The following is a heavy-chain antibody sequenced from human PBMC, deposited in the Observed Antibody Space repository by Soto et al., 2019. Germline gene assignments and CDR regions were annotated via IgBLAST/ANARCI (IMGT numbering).Heavy chain of an antibody. Sequence: RGSPGLSCAASGFTFSDSTMHWVRQTSGRGLEWLGRIRSKVNNLETVYAASVKGRFTISRDDSKNTAYLQMNSLKTEDTAVYYCTRLITPIDYWGRGTLVTV. CDR1: GFTFSDST. CDR3: TRLITPIDY. J-gene: IGHJ4*02. CDR2: IRSKVNNLET. V-gene: IGHV3-73*01. D-gene: IGHD3-16*01.